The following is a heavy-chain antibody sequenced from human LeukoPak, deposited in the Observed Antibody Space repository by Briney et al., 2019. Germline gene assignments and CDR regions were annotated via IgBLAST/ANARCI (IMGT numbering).Heavy chain of an antibody. CDR2: IYYSGST. J-gene: IGHJ5*02. CDR1: GGSISSSSYY. V-gene: IGHV4-39*01. CDR3: ARRRYSSSSGWFDP. D-gene: IGHD6-6*01. Sequence: SATLSLTSTASGGSISSSSYYWGWIRQPPGKGLEWIGSIYYSGSTYYNPSLKSRVTISVDTSKNQFSLKLSSVTAADTAVYYCARRRYSSSSGWFDPWGQGTLVTVSS.